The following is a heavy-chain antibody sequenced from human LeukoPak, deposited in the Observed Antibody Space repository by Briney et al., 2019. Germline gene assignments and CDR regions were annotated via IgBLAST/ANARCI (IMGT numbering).Heavy chain of an antibody. D-gene: IGHD5-12*01. CDR3: ARDCGYDSQRMNYFDY. J-gene: IGHJ4*02. V-gene: IGHV1-2*02. CDR2: INANSGGT. CDR1: GYTFTGYY. Sequence: ASVKVSCTASGYTFTGYYMHWVRQAPGQGLEWMGWINANSGGTDYAQKFQGRVTMTRDTSTSTAYMELSSLRSDDTAVYYCARDCGYDSQRMNYFDYWGQGTPVTVSS.